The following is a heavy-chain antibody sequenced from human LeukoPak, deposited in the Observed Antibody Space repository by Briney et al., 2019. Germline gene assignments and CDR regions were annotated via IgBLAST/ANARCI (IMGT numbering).Heavy chain of an antibody. V-gene: IGHV1-69*04. D-gene: IGHD6-13*01. CDR2: IIPILGIA. CDR3: ARAATIAAAGTLHY. J-gene: IGHJ4*02. Sequence: SVKVSCKASGYTFTSYGISWVRQAPGQGLEWMGRIIPILGIANYAQKFQGRVTITADKSTSTAYMELSSLRSEDTAVYYCARAATIAAAGTLHYWGQGTLVTVSS. CDR1: GYTFTSYG.